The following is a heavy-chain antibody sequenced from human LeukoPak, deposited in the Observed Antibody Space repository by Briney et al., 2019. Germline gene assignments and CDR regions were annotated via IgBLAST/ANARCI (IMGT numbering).Heavy chain of an antibody. V-gene: IGHV3-15*01. CDR3: TTDYYYDSSEDY. CDR2: IKSKTDGGTT. J-gene: IGHJ4*02. D-gene: IGHD3-22*01. CDR1: GFTFSSYA. Sequence: GGSLRLSCAASGFTFSSYAMSWVRQAPGKGLEWVGRIKSKTDGGTTDYAAPVKGRFTISRDDSKNTLYLQMNSLKTEDTAVYYCTTDYYYDSSEDYWGQGTLVTVSS.